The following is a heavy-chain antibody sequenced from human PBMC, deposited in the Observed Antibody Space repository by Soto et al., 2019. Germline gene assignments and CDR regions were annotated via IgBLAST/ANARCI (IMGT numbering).Heavy chain of an antibody. CDR3: ARGDQKIVDASEY. Sequence: QLQLQQWGAGLLKPSETLSLTCATSGESFSGNYWSWVRQPPGKGLEWIGETNHRGTTVYNPSLRGRVSISIDMSKNQFSLRLSFVTPADSAVYYCARGDQKIVDASEYWGPGTLVTVSS. CDR1: GESFSGNY. CDR2: TNHRGTT. D-gene: IGHD2-15*01. V-gene: IGHV4-34*01. J-gene: IGHJ4*02.